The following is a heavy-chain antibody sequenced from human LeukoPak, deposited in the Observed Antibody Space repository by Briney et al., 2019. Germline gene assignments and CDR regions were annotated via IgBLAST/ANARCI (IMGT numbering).Heavy chain of an antibody. CDR2: ISSGSSTI. CDR3: ARRGPYYCSSTSCYLDY. V-gene: IGHV3-48*04. D-gene: IGHD2-2*01. J-gene: IGHJ4*02. Sequence: PGGSLRLSCAASGFTFSHYSMNWVRQAPGKGLEWISYISSGSSTIYYADSVKGRFTISRDNAKNSLYLQMNSLRAEDTAVYYCARRGPYYCSSTSCYLDYWGQGTLVTVSS. CDR1: GFTFSHYS.